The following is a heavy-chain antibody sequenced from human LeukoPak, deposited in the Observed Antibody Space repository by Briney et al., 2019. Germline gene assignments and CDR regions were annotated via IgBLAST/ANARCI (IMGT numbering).Heavy chain of an antibody. CDR3: AGDRCSGGSCYLSGRFDP. CDR2: INPSGGST. CDR1: GYTFTSYY. Sequence: ASVKVSCKASGYTFTSYYMHWVRQAPGQGLEWMGIINPSGGSTSYAQKFQGRVTMTRDTSTSTVYMELSSLRSEDTAVYYCAGDRCSGGSCYLSGRFDPWGQGTLVTVSS. J-gene: IGHJ5*02. D-gene: IGHD2-15*01. V-gene: IGHV1-46*01.